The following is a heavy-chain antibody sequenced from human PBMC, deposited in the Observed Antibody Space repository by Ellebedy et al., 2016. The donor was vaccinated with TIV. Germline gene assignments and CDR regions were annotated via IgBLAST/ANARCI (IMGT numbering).Heavy chain of an antibody. V-gene: IGHV3-7*01. CDR2: IKQDGTEK. CDR3: ARPPASSSDIGLGSYYYGMDV. D-gene: IGHD3-10*01. J-gene: IGHJ6*02. CDR1: GFTFSSYW. Sequence: GGSLRLSCAASGFTFSSYWMSWVRQAPGKGLEWVANIKQDGTEKYYVDSVKGRFTISRDNAKNSLYLQMNSLRAEDTAVYYCARPPASSSDIGLGSYYYGMDVWGQGTTVTVSS.